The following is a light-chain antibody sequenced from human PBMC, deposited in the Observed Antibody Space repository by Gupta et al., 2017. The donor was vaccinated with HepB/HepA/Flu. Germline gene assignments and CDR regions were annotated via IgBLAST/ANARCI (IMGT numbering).Light chain of an antibody. CDR2: RAF. CDR1: QGISSY. V-gene: IGKV1-39*01. Sequence: DIQLTQSPSSVSASVGDSVTITCRASQGISSYLSWYQQKPGTAPKLLIYRAFSLQSGVPSRFSGSGSGTYFTLTITSLQPEDSATYFCQQTYGTPYTFGQGSQLEIK. J-gene: IGKJ2*01. CDR3: QQTYGTPYT.